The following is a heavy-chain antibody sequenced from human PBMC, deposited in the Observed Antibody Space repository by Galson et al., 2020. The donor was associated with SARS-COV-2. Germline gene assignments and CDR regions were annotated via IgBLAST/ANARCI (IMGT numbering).Heavy chain of an antibody. Sequence: ASVKVSCKASGYTFAAYGISWVRQAPGQGPEWMGISTYTGDTKYEQKFQGRVTMTTDTSTSTAYMELRSLRSDDTGTYYCARESVSDRSGWRWGEYWGQGTLVTVSS. D-gene: IGHD3-16*01. V-gene: IGHV1-18*01. CDR1: GYTFAAYG. CDR2: ISTYTGDT. J-gene: IGHJ4*02. CDR3: ARESVSDRSGWRWGEY.